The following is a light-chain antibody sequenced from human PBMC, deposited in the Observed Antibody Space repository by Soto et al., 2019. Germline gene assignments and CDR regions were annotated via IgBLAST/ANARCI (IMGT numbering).Light chain of an antibody. CDR1: KAIDSC. Sequence: IQMTQPPSSVPASFGDRVTITSRASKAIDSCLAWYQQKPGDAPTLLIFTGAPMPSGVPPRFSGSGSGTDFTLTISSLQPEDFATYYCQQHLSYPPTFGQGTKV. CDR2: TGA. J-gene: IGKJ1*01. V-gene: IGKV1-12*01. CDR3: QQHLSYPPT.